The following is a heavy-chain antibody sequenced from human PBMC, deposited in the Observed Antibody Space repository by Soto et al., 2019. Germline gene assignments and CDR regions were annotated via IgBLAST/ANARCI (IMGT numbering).Heavy chain of an antibody. D-gene: IGHD4-17*01. CDR3: AKASVTTTEDLVGYFFDY. Sequence: GSLRLSCADSVFTFMNYGVSWVRQAPGKGPEWVSGVSGSGESTYYADSMKGRFTISRDNFENTVYLQIHSLRPEDTAIYYCAKASVTTTEDLVGYFFDYWGRGTLVTVSS. CDR2: VSGSGEST. CDR1: VFTFMNYG. J-gene: IGHJ4*02. V-gene: IGHV3-23*01.